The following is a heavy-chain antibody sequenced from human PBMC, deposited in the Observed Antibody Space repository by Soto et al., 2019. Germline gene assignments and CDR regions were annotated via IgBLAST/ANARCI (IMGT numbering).Heavy chain of an antibody. D-gene: IGHD2-15*01. CDR2: IDYNGVT. Sequence: SETLSLTCTVSGGSIYRSGYYWGWIRQPPGRGLEWIGNIDYNGVTYSNPSLKSRVTISRDTSKNQFSLKLTSVTAADTALYYCGKVLVGATGHTDYDSWGPGTLVTVSS. CDR3: GKVLVGATGHTDYDS. CDR1: GGSIYRSGYY. J-gene: IGHJ4*02. V-gene: IGHV4-39*01.